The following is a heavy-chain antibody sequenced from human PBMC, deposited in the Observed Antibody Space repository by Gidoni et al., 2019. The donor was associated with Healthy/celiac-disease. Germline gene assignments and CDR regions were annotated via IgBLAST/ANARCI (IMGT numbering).Heavy chain of an antibody. V-gene: IGHV3-48*04. J-gene: IGHJ4*02. Sequence: EVQLFESGGGLVQPGGSLRLSCADSGFTFRTHSMNWVRQAPGKGLEWVSYISSSSSNIYYADSVKGRFTISRDNAKNSLYLQMNSLRAEDTAVYYCARRNTVVPAEYYFDYWGQGTLVTVSS. CDR3: ARRNTVVPAEYYFDY. CDR1: GFTFRTHS. CDR2: ISSSSSNI. D-gene: IGHD2-2*01.